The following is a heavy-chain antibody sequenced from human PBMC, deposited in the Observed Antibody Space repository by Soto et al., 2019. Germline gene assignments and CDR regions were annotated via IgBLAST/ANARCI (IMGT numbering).Heavy chain of an antibody. CDR1: GFTFSSYA. D-gene: IGHD3-22*01. CDR3: AKIFGTYYYDSSGYTFDY. CDR2: ISGSGGST. Sequence: GSLRLSCAASGFTFSSYAMSWVRQAPGKGLEWVSAISGSGGSTYYADSVKGRFTISRDNSKNTLYLQMNSLRAEDTAVYYCAKIFGTYYYDSSGYTFDYWGQGTLVTVSS. J-gene: IGHJ4*02. V-gene: IGHV3-23*01.